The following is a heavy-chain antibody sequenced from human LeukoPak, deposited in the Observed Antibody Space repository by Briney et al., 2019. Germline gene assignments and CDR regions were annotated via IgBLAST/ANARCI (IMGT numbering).Heavy chain of an antibody. D-gene: IGHD3-10*01. CDR1: GFTFSSYA. CDR3: AKNHYGSGSYDAFDI. CDR2: ISGSGGST. J-gene: IGHJ3*02. V-gene: IGHV3-23*01. Sequence: PGGSLRLSCAASGFTFSSYAMSWVRQAPGKRLEWVSAISGSGGSTYYADSVKGRFTISRDNSKNTLYLQMNSLRAEDTAVYYCAKNHYGSGSYDAFDIWGQGTMVTVSS.